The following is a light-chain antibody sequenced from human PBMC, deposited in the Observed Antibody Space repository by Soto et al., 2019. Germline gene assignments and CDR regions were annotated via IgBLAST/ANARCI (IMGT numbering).Light chain of an antibody. CDR3: LQFYGDRRP. CDR2: AAS. CDR1: QGLTSY. Sequence: IQPTQAPSSLSASVGDRVTITCRASQGLTSYLTWFQQKPGRAPKRLIYAASTLQSGVPSRFRGSGSWTEFALKISGLQPEDFARYFCLQFYGDRRPIGQGT. J-gene: IGKJ2*01. V-gene: IGKV1-9*01.